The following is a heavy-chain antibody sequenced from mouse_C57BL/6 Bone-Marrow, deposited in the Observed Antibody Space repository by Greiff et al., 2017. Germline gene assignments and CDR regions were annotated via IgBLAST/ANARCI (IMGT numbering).Heavy chain of an antibody. CDR2: IYPGSGST. J-gene: IGHJ1*03. V-gene: IGHV1-55*01. CDR3: ARPYYSNYWYFDV. D-gene: IGHD2-5*01. Sequence: VQLQQPGAELVKPGASVKMSCKASGYTFTSYWLTWVKQRPGQGLEWIGDIYPGSGSTNYNEKFKSKATLTVDTSSSTAYMQLSSLTSADSAVYYCARPYYSNYWYFDVWCTGTTVTVSS. CDR1: GYTFTSYW.